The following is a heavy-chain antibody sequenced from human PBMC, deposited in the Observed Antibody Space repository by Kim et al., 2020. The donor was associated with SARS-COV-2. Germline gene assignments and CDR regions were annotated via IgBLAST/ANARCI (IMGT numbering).Heavy chain of an antibody. Sequence: GGSLRLSCAASGFTFRNYGMHWVRQAPGKGLEWVAVILYDGSNKYYADSVKGRFTISRDNSKNTLYLQMNSLRTEDTAVYYCARRGGSGTISDSFYYAMDGWGQETAVTVSS. CDR2: ILYDGSNK. CDR1: GFTFRNYG. J-gene: IGHJ6*02. D-gene: IGHD3-10*01. CDR3: ARRGGSGTISDSFYYAMDG. V-gene: IGHV3-33*05.